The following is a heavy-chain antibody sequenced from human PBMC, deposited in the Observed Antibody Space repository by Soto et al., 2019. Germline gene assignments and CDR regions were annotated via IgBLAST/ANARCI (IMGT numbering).Heavy chain of an antibody. J-gene: IGHJ4*02. Sequence: QVQLEESGGGLVKPGGSLRLSCAASGFTFSAVYMSWIRQAPNKGLEYISYISSSGTSANYADSVKGRFTISRDNAKNSLYLQTSRLRAEDTAVYYCARDRGAVTGQYFDYWGQGALVSVSS. CDR2: ISSSGTSA. CDR1: GFTFSAVY. D-gene: IGHD6-19*01. CDR3: ARDRGAVTGQYFDY. V-gene: IGHV3-11*05.